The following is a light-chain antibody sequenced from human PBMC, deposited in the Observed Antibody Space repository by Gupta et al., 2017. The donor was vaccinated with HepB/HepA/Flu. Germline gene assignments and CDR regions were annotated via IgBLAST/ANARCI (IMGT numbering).Light chain of an antibody. V-gene: IGLV3-1*01. CDR2: QDS. CDR3: QSWDSSTVV. CDR1: KLGDNY. Sequence: SSELTQPPSVSVSPGQTASITCSGDKLGDNYACWYQQKPGQPPVLVIYQDSKRPSGFPERFSGSNSGNTATLTISGTQAMDEADYYCQSWDSSTVVFGGGTKLTVL. J-gene: IGLJ2*01.